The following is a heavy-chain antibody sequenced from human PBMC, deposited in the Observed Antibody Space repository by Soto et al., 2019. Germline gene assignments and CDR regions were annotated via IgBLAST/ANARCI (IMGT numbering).Heavy chain of an antibody. J-gene: IGHJ6*02. V-gene: IGHV3-74*01. CDR2: INSDGSST. CDR3: ARDGLYYDILTGYYYYYYGMDV. D-gene: IGHD3-9*01. Sequence: PGGSLRLSCAASGFTFSSYWMHWIRQAPGKGLVWVSRINSDGSSTSYADSVKGRFTISRDNAKNTLYLQMNSLRAVDTAVYYCARDGLYYDILTGYYYYYYGMDVWGQGTTVTVSS. CDR1: GFTFSSYW.